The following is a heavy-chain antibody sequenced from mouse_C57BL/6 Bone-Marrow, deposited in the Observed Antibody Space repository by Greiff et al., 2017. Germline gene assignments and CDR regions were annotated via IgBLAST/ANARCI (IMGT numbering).Heavy chain of an antibody. CDR1: GYAFTDYL. D-gene: IGHD1-1*01. V-gene: IGHV1-54*01. J-gene: IGHJ4*01. CDR2: INPGSGGT. Sequence: QVPLQQSGAELVRPGTSVKVSCKASGYAFTDYLIEWVKQRHGQGLEWIGEINPGSGGTNYNEKFKGKATLTADNSSSTAYMQLSSLTSEDSAVYFCASPIYYYGSSYSYAMDYWGQGTSVTVSS. CDR3: ASPIYYYGSSYSYAMDY.